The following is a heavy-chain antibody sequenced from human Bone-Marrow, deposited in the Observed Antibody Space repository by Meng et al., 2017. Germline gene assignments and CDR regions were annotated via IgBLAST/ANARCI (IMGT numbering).Heavy chain of an antibody. V-gene: IGHV3-7*01. J-gene: IGHJ4*02. D-gene: IGHD6-13*01. CDR3: ARGWTDRYSSSWLNDY. Sequence: GESLKISCAASGFTFSSYWMSWVRQAPGKGLEWVANINQDGSEKYYVDSVKGRFTISRDNAKNSLYLQMNSLRAEDTAVYYCARGWTDRYSSSWLNDYWGQGTLVTVSS. CDR2: INQDGSEK. CDR1: GFTFSSYW.